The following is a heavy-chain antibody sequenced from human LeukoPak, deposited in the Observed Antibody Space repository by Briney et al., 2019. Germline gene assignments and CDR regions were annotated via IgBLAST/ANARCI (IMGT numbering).Heavy chain of an antibody. CDR2: INPNSGGT. CDR1: GYTFAGYY. V-gene: IGHV1-2*02. CDR3: ARGGQLVLTQNWFDP. D-gene: IGHD6-13*01. Sequence: GASVKVSCKASGYTFAGYYIHWVRQAPGQGLEWVGWINPNSGGTNYAQKFQGRVTMTRDTSISTAYMELSRLRSDDTAVYYCARGGQLVLTQNWFDPWGQGTLVTVSS. J-gene: IGHJ5*02.